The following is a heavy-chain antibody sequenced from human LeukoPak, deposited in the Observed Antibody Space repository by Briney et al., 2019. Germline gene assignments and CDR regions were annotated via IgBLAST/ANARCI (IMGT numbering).Heavy chain of an antibody. CDR3: ARAADYDFWSGYLDY. CDR2: INPNSGGT. CDR1: GYTFTCYY. Sequence: GASVKVSCKASGYTFTCYYMHWVRQAPGQGLEWMGWINPNSGGTNYAQKFQGRVTMTRDTSISTAYMELSRLRSDDTAVYYCARAADYDFWSGYLDYWGQGTLVTVSS. V-gene: IGHV1-2*02. D-gene: IGHD3-3*01. J-gene: IGHJ4*02.